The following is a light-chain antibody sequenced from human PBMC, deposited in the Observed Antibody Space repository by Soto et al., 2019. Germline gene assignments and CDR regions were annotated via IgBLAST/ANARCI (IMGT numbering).Light chain of an antibody. J-gene: IGKJ1*01. Sequence: EIVLTQSPGTLSLSPGERATLSCRASQSVSSSYLAWYQQKPGQAPGLLIYGASSRATGIPDRFSGSGSGTDFTLTISSLDPEDVAVYYCQQYVRPPTFGQGTKVEIK. CDR3: QQYVRPPT. V-gene: IGKV3-20*01. CDR1: QSVSSSY. CDR2: GAS.